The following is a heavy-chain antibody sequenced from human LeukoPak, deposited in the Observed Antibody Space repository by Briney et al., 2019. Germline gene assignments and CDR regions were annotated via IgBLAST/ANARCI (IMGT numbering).Heavy chain of an antibody. V-gene: IGHV3-21*01. Sequence: GGSLRLSCAASGFTFSSYSMNWVRQAPGKGLEWVSSISSSSSYIYYADSVRGRFTISRDNAKNSPYLQMNSLRAEDTAVYYCARDESAAAGTFDYWGQGTLVTVSS. CDR3: ARDESAAAGTFDY. D-gene: IGHD6-13*01. CDR2: ISSSSSYI. J-gene: IGHJ4*02. CDR1: GFTFSSYS.